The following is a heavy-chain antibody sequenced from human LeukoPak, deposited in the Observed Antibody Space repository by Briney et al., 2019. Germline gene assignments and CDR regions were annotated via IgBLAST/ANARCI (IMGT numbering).Heavy chain of an antibody. Sequence: SGGSLRLSCAASGFTFSSYEMNWVRQAPGKGLEWVSYISSSGSTIYYADSVKGRFTISRDNAKNSLYLQMNSLRAEDTAVYYCARHLGTRGDWFDPWGQGTLVTVSS. V-gene: IGHV3-48*03. CDR3: ARHLGTRGDWFDP. D-gene: IGHD7-27*01. J-gene: IGHJ5*02. CDR2: ISSSGSTI. CDR1: GFTFSSYE.